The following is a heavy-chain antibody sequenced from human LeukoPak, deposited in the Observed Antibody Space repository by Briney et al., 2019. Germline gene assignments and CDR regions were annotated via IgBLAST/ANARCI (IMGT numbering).Heavy chain of an antibody. CDR2: IRSKDKNYAT. Sequence: GDSLRLLCAASGFSFSGSEVHWLRQAAGKGREWVGQIRSKDKNYATSYSASVKVRFTISRDDSKNTVYLQMHSLKTEDTAVYYCLTRPPPYGMDVWGQGTTVNVSS. CDR1: GFSFSGSE. CDR3: LTRPPPYGMDV. J-gene: IGHJ6*02. V-gene: IGHV3-73*01.